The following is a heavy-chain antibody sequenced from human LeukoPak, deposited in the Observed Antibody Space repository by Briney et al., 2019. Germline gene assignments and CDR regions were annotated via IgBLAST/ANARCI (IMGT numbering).Heavy chain of an antibody. CDR3: ASESAMVREGRFDP. Sequence: SQTLSLTCAISGDSFSSNSAAWNWLRQSPSRGLEWLGRTYYRSKWYNDYAVSVKSRITINPDTSKNQFSLQLNSVTPEDTAVYYCASESAMVREGRFDPWGQGTLVTVSS. CDR1: GDSFSSNSAA. V-gene: IGHV6-1*01. J-gene: IGHJ5*02. CDR2: TYYRSKWYN. D-gene: IGHD3-10*01.